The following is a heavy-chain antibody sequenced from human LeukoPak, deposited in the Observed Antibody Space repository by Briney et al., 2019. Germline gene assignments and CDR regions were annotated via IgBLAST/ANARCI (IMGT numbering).Heavy chain of an antibody. CDR2: IIPIFGTA. CDR3: ARMYYYGSGSYSNSAHFDY. CDR1: GGTFSSYA. D-gene: IGHD3-10*01. Sequence: SVKVSRKASGGTFSSYAISWVRQAPGQGLEWMGGIIPIFGTANYAQKFQGRVTITTDESTSTAYMELSSLRSEDTAVYYCARMYYYGSGSYSNSAHFDYWGQGTLVTVSS. J-gene: IGHJ4*02. V-gene: IGHV1-69*05.